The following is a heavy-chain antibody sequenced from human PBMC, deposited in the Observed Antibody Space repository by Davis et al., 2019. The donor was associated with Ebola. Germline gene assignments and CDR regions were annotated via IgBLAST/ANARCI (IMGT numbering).Heavy chain of an antibody. CDR2: ISSSSSYI. Sequence: GGSLRLSCAASGFTVSSNYMSWVRQAPGKGLEWVSSISSSSSYIYYADSVKGRFTISRDNAKNSLYLQMNSLRAEDTAVYYCARDLLYYDILTGFDPWGQGTLVTVSS. CDR1: GFTVSSNY. J-gene: IGHJ5*02. D-gene: IGHD3-9*01. V-gene: IGHV3-21*01. CDR3: ARDLLYYDILTGFDP.